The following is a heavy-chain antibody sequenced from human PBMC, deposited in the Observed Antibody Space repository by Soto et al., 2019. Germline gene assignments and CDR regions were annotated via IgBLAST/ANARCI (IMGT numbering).Heavy chain of an antibody. D-gene: IGHD1-7*01. J-gene: IGHJ3*02. CDR3: AKDQGELLRAAFDI. CDR2: ISGSGGST. Sequence: GGSLRLSCAASGFTFSSYAMSWVRQAPGKGLEWVSAISGSGGSTYYADSVKVRCTISRDNSKNTLYLQMNSLRAEDTAVYDCAKDQGELLRAAFDIWGQGTMVTVSS. V-gene: IGHV3-23*01. CDR1: GFTFSSYA.